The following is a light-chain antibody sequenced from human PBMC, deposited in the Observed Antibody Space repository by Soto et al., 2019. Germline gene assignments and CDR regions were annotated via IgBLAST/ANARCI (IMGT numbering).Light chain of an antibody. CDR2: EGS. CDR1: SSDVGSYNL. V-gene: IGLV2-23*01. CDR3: CSYAGTRTYV. Sequence: QSVLTQPPSVSGSPGQSITISCTGTSSDVGSYNLVSWYQQHPSKAPKLMIYEGSKRPSGVSNRFSGSKSGNTASLTISGLQAEDEADYYCCSYAGTRTYVFGTGTKLTVL. J-gene: IGLJ1*01.